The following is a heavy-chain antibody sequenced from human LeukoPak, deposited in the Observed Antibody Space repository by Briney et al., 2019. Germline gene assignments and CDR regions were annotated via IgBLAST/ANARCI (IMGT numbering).Heavy chain of an antibody. D-gene: IGHD6-19*01. CDR3: ARGIWGYSSGPNDY. Sequence: SETLSLTCTVSGGSISSYYWSWIRQPPGKGLEWIGYICYSGSTNYNPSLKSRVTISVDTSKNQFSLKLSSVTAADTAVYYCARGIWGYSSGPNDYWGQGTLVTVSS. V-gene: IGHV4-59*01. CDR1: GGSISSYY. CDR2: ICYSGST. J-gene: IGHJ4*02.